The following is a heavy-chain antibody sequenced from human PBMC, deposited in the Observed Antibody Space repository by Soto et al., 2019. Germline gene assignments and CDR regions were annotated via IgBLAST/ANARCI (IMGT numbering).Heavy chain of an antibody. CDR2: IIPIYASP. Sequence: GASVKVSCKASGGTFSSNAISWVRQAPGLGLEWMGGIIPIYASPNYAQTFQGRVTVTADKATSTAYLELSRLKFADTAVYYCAKRLSGRPNWFDPWGQGTLVTVSS. CDR1: GGTFSSNA. V-gene: IGHV1-69*06. D-gene: IGHD1-26*01. CDR3: AKRLSGRPNWFDP. J-gene: IGHJ5*02.